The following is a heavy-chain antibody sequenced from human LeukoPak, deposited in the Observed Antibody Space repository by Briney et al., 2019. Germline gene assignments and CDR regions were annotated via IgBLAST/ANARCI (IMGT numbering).Heavy chain of an antibody. CDR3: AREMRPATTTLVAY. V-gene: IGHV1-2*02. CDR1: GYIFTVYW. Sequence: GASVHVSCKASGYIFTVYWIHWVRQAPGQGLEWMGFINPNSGNTNYAQKFQGRVTMTRDTSINTAYMELNGLTGDDTAVYYCAREMRPATTTLVAYWGQGTLVTVSS. J-gene: IGHJ4*02. CDR2: INPNSGNT. D-gene: IGHD1-1*01.